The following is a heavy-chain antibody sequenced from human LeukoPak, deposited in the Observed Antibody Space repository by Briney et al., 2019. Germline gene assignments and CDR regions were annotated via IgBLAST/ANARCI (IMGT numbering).Heavy chain of an antibody. CDR2: INSDGRTT. CDR1: GFPLSIYW. D-gene: IGHD4-4*01. V-gene: IGHV3-74*01. Sequence: GGSLSLFCGASGFPLSIYWMHWPRQAPGKALVCVSRINSDGRTTNHAHSVKGRFTISRDNAKSTLYLQMDSLRAEDSAVYYCAREVTTITTFGFDSWGQGTLVTVSS. CDR3: AREVTTITTFGFDS. J-gene: IGHJ4*02.